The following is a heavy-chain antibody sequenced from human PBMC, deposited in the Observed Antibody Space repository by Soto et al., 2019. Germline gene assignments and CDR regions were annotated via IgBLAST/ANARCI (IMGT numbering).Heavy chain of an antibody. Sequence: QEQLVESGGGVVQPGRSLRLSCAASGFTFSSYGMHWVRQAPGKGLEWVAVIWYDGSNKYYADSVKGRFTISRDNSKNTLYLQMNSLRAEDTAVYYCAREWAPSLGMDVWGQGTTVTVSS. CDR3: AREWAPSLGMDV. CDR2: IWYDGSNK. V-gene: IGHV3-33*01. CDR1: GFTFSSYG. J-gene: IGHJ6*02.